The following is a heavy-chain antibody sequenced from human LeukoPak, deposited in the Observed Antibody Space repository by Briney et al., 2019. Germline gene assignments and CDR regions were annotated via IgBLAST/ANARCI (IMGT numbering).Heavy chain of an antibody. CDR3: AKDNRVRGVIGYMDV. CDR2: ISWDGGST. CDR1: GFTFDDYT. V-gene: IGHV3-43*01. Sequence: GGSLRLSCAASGFTFDDYTMHWVRQAPGKRLEWVSLISWDGGSTYYADSVKGRFTISRDNSKNSLYLQMNSLRTEDTALYYCAKDNRVRGVIGYMDVWGKGTTVTVSS. J-gene: IGHJ6*03. D-gene: IGHD3-10*01.